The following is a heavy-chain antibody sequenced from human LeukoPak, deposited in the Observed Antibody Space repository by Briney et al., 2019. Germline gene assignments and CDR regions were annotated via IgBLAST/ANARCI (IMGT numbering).Heavy chain of an antibody. J-gene: IGHJ4*02. CDR1: GYTFTSYD. Sequence: GASVKVSCKAPGYTFTSYDINWVRQATGQGLEWMGWMNPNSGNTGYAQKFQGRVTMTRNTSISTAYMELSSLRSEDTAVYYCARGPYYYDSSGYYHDYWSQGTLVTVSS. D-gene: IGHD3-22*01. V-gene: IGHV1-8*01. CDR2: MNPNSGNT. CDR3: ARGPYYYDSSGYYHDY.